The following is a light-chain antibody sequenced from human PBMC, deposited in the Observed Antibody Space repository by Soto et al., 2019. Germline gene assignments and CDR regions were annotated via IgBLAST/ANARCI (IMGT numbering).Light chain of an antibody. CDR3: QSYDSSLRAVV. CDR2: GNT. J-gene: IGLJ2*01. Sequence: QSVLTQPPSVSGAPGHRVTISCTGSSSNIGADYDVHWYQQLPGTAPKLLIYGNTNRPSGVPDRFSGSKSGTSASLAITGLQAEDEADYYCQSYDSSLRAVVFGGGTKLTVL. CDR1: SSNIGADYD. V-gene: IGLV1-40*01.